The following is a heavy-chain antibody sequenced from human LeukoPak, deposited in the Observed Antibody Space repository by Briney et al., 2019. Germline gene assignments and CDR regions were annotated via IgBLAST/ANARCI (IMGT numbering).Heavy chain of an antibody. CDR2: IQYDGSNK. V-gene: IGHV3-30*02. D-gene: IGHD5-24*01. J-gene: IGHJ4*02. CDR3: ARDRDGLRGYFDY. Sequence: GGSLRLSCAASGFTFRSYGMHWVRQAPGKGLEWVTFIQYDGSNKYYADSVKGRFTVSGDNSKNTLYLQMSSLRAEDTAVYYCARDRDGLRGYFDYWGQGTLVTVSS. CDR1: GFTFRSYG.